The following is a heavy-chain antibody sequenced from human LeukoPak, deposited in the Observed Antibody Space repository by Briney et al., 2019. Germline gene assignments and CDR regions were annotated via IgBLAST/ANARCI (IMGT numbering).Heavy chain of an antibody. CDR2: IYTSGST. CDR1: GGSISSYY. V-gene: IGHV4-4*07. Sequence: SETLSLTCTVSGGSISSYYWSWIRQPAGKGLEWIGRIYTSGSTNYNPSLKSRVTMSVGTSKNQFSLKLSSVTAADTAVYYCVASPFGVVIVDYWGQGTLVTVSS. D-gene: IGHD3-3*01. CDR3: VASPFGVVIVDY. J-gene: IGHJ4*02.